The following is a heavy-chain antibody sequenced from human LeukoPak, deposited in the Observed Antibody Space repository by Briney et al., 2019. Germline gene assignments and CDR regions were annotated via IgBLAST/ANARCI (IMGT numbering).Heavy chain of an antibody. Sequence: ASVKVSCKASGYTFTSYGISWVRQDPGQGLEWMGWISAYNGNTNYAQNLQGRVTMTTDTSTSTAYMEVRSLRSDDTAVYYCARGILRQWLGYWGQGTLVTVSS. J-gene: IGHJ4*02. CDR3: ARGILRQWLGY. CDR2: ISAYNGNT. CDR1: GYTFTSYG. D-gene: IGHD6-19*01. V-gene: IGHV1-18*01.